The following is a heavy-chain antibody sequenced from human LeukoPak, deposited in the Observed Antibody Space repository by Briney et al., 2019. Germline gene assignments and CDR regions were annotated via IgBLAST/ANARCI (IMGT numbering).Heavy chain of an antibody. CDR1: GFTFSDAW. CDR3: TTRRQDGW. D-gene: IGHD2-15*01. V-gene: IGHV3-15*01. Sequence: GGSLRLSCVGSGFTFSDAWMSWVRQAPGKGLEWVGRIKSKSDGGTKDYAAPVKGRFTISRDDSRNTLYLQMNSLKTEDTAVYYCTTRRQDGWWGQGTLVTVS. J-gene: IGHJ4*02. CDR2: IKSKSDGGTK.